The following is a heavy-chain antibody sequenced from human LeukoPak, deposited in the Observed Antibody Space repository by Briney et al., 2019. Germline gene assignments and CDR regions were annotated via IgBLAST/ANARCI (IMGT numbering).Heavy chain of an antibody. CDR3: ARDVGTSGWHTCDY. CDR2: TYYRSKWYN. V-gene: IGHV6-1*01. D-gene: IGHD6-19*01. CDR1: GDSVSSNNGA. J-gene: IGHJ4*02. Sequence: SQTLSLTCAISGDSVSSNNGAWNWIRQSPSRGLEWLGRTYYRSKWYNDYAASMQGRITINRDTSKNQFSLQLYSVSPEDTAVYYCARDVGTSGWHTCDYWGQGTLVTVSS.